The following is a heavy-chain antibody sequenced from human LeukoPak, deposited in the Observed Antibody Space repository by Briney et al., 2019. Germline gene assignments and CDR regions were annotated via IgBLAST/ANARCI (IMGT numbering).Heavy chain of an antibody. D-gene: IGHD3-10*01. CDR2: ISGSGGST. V-gene: IGHV3-23*01. CDR3: ASLRSGSYTSFDF. J-gene: IGHJ4*02. Sequence: GGSLRLPCAASGFTFSSYAISWVRQAPGKGLEWVSSISGSGGSTSYADSVRGRFTISRDNSKNTLYLQMNSLRAEHTAVYYCASLRSGSYTSFDFWGQGSLVTVSS. CDR1: GFTFSSYA.